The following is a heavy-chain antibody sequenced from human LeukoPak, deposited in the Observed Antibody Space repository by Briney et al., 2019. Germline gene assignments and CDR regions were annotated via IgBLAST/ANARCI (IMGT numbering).Heavy chain of an antibody. CDR2: ISPYNGNT. CDR3: ARGGLSDAFDI. Sequence: ASVKVSCNASGSTFTSNGHSWVRQAPGPGLEWMGWISPYNGNTNSAQKLQGRVTMTTDTSTSTAYMELRSLRSDDTAVYYCARGGLSDAFDIWGQGTIVTVSS. CDR1: GSTFTSNG. J-gene: IGHJ3*02. D-gene: IGHD3/OR15-3a*01. V-gene: IGHV1-18*01.